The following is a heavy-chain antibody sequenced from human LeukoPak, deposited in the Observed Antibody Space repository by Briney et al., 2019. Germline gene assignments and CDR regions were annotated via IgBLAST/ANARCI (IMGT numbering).Heavy chain of an antibody. CDR3: AKDSGWIQFIE. CDR2: ISSSSTYI. Sequence: GGSLRLSCAASGFTFSSYSMNWVRQAPGKGLEWVSSISSSSTYIYYADSVKGRFTISRDNSKTKMYLQMNSLRAEDTGVYYCAKDSGWIQFIEWGQGTPVTVSS. CDR1: GFTFSSYS. D-gene: IGHD5-24*01. V-gene: IGHV3-21*04. J-gene: IGHJ4*02.